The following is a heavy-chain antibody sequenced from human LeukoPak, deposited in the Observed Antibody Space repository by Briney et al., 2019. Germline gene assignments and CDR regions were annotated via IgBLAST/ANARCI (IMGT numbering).Heavy chain of an antibody. CDR1: GGSISSSSYY. D-gene: IGHD2-2*01. V-gene: IGHV4-39*01. CDR3: ARTPAAFDY. CDR2: IYYSGST. Sequence: SETLSLTCTVSGGSISSSSYYWGWIRRPPGKGLEWIGSIYYSGSTYYNPSLKSRVTISVDTSKNQFSLKLSSVTAADTAVYYCARTPAAFDYWGQGTLVTVSS. J-gene: IGHJ4*02.